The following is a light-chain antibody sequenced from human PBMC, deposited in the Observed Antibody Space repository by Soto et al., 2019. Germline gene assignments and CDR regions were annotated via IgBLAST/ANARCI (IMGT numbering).Light chain of an antibody. Sequence: QSLLTQPASVSGSPGQSITISCPGTSSDVGGYNYVSWYQQHPGKAPKLMIYDASNRPSGVSNRFSGSKSGNTASLTISGLQAEDEADYYCSSYTSSSTRVFGTGTKVTVL. CDR3: SSYTSSSTRV. J-gene: IGLJ1*01. CDR1: SSDVGGYNY. V-gene: IGLV2-14*01. CDR2: DAS.